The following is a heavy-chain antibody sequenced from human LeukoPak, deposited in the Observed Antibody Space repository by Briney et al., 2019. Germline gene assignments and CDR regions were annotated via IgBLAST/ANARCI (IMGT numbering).Heavy chain of an antibody. Sequence: GESLKISCRGSGYSFTSYWIGWVRQMPGKGLELMGIIYPGDSDTIYSPSFQGQVTISADKSISTASLQWSSLNASDTAMSYCARAWLYGDYVVAWFDPWGQGTLVTVSS. D-gene: IGHD4-17*01. CDR1: GYSFTSYW. CDR3: ARAWLYGDYVVAWFDP. J-gene: IGHJ5*02. V-gene: IGHV5-51*01. CDR2: IYPGDSDT.